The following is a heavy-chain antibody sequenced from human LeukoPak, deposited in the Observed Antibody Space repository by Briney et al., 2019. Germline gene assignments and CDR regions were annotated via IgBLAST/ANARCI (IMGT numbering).Heavy chain of an antibody. CDR3: STDQGGDILTGC. D-gene: IGHD3-9*01. CDR2: IKTKSEGGTI. V-gene: IGHV3-15*01. J-gene: IGHJ4*02. CDR1: GFAVGSNY. Sequence: GGSLRLSCVASGFAVGSNYMSWVRQAPGKGLEWVGRIKTKSEGGTIDYAAPVRGRFTISRDDSENTLYLQMNSLKTEDTALYYCSTDQGGDILTGCWGQGTLVTVSS.